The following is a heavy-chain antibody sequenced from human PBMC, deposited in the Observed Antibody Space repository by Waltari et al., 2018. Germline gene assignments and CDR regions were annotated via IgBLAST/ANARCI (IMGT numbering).Heavy chain of an antibody. CDR2: IWYDGSNK. CDR3: AKDFIVAAAGTYMDV. CDR1: GFTFSSYG. V-gene: IGHV3-30*18. D-gene: IGHD6-13*01. Sequence: QVHLVESGGGVVQPGRSLRLSCAASGFTFSSYGMHWVRQAPGKGLEWVAVIWYDGSNKYYADSVKGRFTISRDNSKNTLYLQMNSLRAEDTAMYYCAKDFIVAAAGTYMDVWGKGTTVTVSS. J-gene: IGHJ6*03.